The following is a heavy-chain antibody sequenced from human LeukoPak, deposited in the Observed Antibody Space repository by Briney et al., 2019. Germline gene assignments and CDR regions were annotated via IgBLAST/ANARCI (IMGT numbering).Heavy chain of an antibody. J-gene: IGHJ4*02. CDR1: GFTVSSNY. CDR3: ARDKVAAVAGIGKASFFDY. CDR2: IYSGGST. V-gene: IGHV3-53*05. Sequence: GGSLRLSCAASGFTVSSNYMSWVRQAPGKGLEWVSVIYSGGSTYYADSVKGRFTISRDNSKNTLYLQMNSLRAEDTAVYYCARDKVAAVAGIGKASFFDYWGQGTLVTVSS. D-gene: IGHD6-19*01.